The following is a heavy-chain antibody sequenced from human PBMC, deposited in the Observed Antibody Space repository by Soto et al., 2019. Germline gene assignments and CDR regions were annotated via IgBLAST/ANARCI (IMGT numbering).Heavy chain of an antibody. J-gene: IGHJ5*02. CDR3: ARASLYCSSTSCQINWFDP. CDR2: IIPIFGTA. D-gene: IGHD2-2*01. CDR1: GGTFSSYA. Sequence: SVKVSCKASGGTFSSYAISWVRQAPGQGLEWMGGIIPIFGTANYAQKFQGRVTITADESTSTAYMELSSLRSEDTAVYYCARASLYCSSTSCQINWFDPWGQGTLVTISS. V-gene: IGHV1-69*13.